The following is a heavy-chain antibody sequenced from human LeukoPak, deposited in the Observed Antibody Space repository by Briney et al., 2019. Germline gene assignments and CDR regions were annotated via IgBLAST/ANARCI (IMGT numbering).Heavy chain of an antibody. J-gene: IGHJ4*02. CDR1: GYTFTSYD. CDR2: IIPIFGTA. D-gene: IGHD1-26*01. CDR3: ARAAPSSHYDY. V-gene: IGHV1-69*13. Sequence: ASVKVSCKASGYTFTSYDINWVRQATGQGLEWMGGIIPIFGTANYAQKFQGRVTITADESTSTAYMELSSLRSEDTAVYYCARAAPSSHYDYWGQGTLVTVSS.